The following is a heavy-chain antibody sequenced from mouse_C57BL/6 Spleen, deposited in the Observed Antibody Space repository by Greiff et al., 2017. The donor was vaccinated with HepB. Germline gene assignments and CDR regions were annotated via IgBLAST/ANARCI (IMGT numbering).Heavy chain of an antibody. CDR3: TRVSYYGSSYWYFDV. J-gene: IGHJ1*03. V-gene: IGHV14-1*01. Sequence: VQLQQSGAELVRPGASVKLSCTASGFNIKDYYMHWVKQRPEQGLEWIGRIDPEDGDTEYAPKFQGKATMTAYTSSNTAYLQLSSLTSEDTAVYYCTRVSYYGSSYWYFDVWGTGTTVTVSS. D-gene: IGHD1-1*01. CDR1: GFNIKDYY. CDR2: IDPEDGDT.